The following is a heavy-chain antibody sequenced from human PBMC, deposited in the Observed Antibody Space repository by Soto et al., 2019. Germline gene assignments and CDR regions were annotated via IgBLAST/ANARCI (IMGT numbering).Heavy chain of an antibody. V-gene: IGHV3-23*01. D-gene: IGHD1-26*01. Sequence: EVPLLESGGGLVQPGGSLRLSCAVSGFTSSSYVMSWVRQAPGKGLEWVSGISVSGDSTYYTDSVKGRFSMSRDNSKNSLYLQMNSLRAEDTAVYYCAKGWGDYWGQGTLVTVSS. CDR2: ISVSGDST. J-gene: IGHJ4*02. CDR1: GFTSSSYV. CDR3: AKGWGDY.